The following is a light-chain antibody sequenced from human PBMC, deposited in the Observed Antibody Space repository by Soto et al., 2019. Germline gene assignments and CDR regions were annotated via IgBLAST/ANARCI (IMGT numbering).Light chain of an antibody. J-gene: IGKJ1*01. CDR1: QIVGTN. Sequence: EIVMTQSPATLSVSPGERATLSCRASQIVGTNLAWYQQKPGQVPRLLIYGASARATGIPARFSGSGSGTEFTLTVSGLQSEDFAVYYCQQYNNWPRTFGQGTKVEIK. CDR2: GAS. CDR3: QQYNNWPRT. V-gene: IGKV3-15*01.